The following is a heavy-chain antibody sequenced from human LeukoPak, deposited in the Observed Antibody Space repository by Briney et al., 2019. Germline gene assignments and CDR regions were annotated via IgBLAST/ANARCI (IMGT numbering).Heavy chain of an antibody. V-gene: IGHV4-4*07. CDR2: IYTSGSA. CDR3: ARVSGSSSL. D-gene: IGHD3-10*01. Sequence: PSETLSLTCTVSGGSISTYYWSWIRQLAGKGLEWIGRIYTSGSANYNPPLKSRVTMSVDTSKNQFSLKLKSVTAADTAMYYCARVSGSSSLWGQGTLVTVSS. CDR1: GGSISTYY. J-gene: IGHJ4*02.